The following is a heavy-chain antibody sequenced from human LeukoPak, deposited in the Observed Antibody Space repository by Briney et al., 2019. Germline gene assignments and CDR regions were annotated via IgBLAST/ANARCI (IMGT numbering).Heavy chain of an antibody. CDR2: IFYSGST. CDR3: ARGTRAHLDY. CDR1: GGSISSYY. J-gene: IGHJ4*02. Sequence: PSETLSLTCTVSGGSISSYYWNWIRQPPGRGLEWIGYIFYSGSTNSNPSLKSRVTISVDTSKNQFSLKLSSVTAADTAVYYCARGTRAHLDYWGRGTLVTVSS. V-gene: IGHV4-59*01. D-gene: IGHD3-3*02.